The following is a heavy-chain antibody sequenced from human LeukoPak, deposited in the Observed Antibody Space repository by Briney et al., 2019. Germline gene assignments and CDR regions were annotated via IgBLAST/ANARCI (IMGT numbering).Heavy chain of an antibody. CDR3: AKDLGWLHFVVDY. CDR2: ISGSGGST. J-gene: IGHJ4*02. Sequence: GSLRLSCAASGFTFSTYGMSWVRQAPGKGLEWVSAISGSGGSTYYADSVKGRFTISRDNSKNTLYLQMNSLRAEDTAVYYCAKDLGWLHFVVDYWGQGTLVTVSS. CDR1: GFTFSTYG. V-gene: IGHV3-23*01. D-gene: IGHD5-24*01.